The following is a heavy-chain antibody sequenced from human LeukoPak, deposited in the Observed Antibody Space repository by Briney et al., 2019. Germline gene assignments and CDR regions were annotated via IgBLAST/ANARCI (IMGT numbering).Heavy chain of an antibody. CDR1: GRSISSGSYY. Sequence: PSQTLPLTCTVSGRSISSGSYYWSWIRQPAGKGLEWIGRIYTSGSTNYNPSLKSRVTISVDTSKNQFSLKLSSVTAADTAVYYCAREIVVVPAAIWYFDLWGRGTLVTVSS. J-gene: IGHJ2*01. CDR3: AREIVVVPAAIWYFDL. D-gene: IGHD2-2*02. V-gene: IGHV4-61*02. CDR2: IYTSGST.